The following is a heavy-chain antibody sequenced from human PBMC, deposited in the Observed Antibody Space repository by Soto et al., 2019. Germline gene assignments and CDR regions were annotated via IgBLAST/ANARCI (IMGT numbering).Heavy chain of an antibody. D-gene: IGHD6-19*01. CDR3: ATPYSSGWYGLYYGMDV. CDR2: FDPEDGET. J-gene: IGHJ6*02. CDR1: GYTLTELS. V-gene: IGHV1-24*01. Sequence: AASVKVSCKVSGYTLTELSIHWVRQAPGKGLEWMGGFDPEDGETIYAQKFQGRVTMTEDTSTDTAYMELSSLRSEDTAVYYCATPYSSGWYGLYYGMDVWGQGTTVTV.